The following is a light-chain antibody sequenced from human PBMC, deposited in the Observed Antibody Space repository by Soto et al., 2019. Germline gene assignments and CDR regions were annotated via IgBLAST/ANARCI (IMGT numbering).Light chain of an antibody. CDR3: SSYTSSSTVV. J-gene: IGLJ2*01. CDR1: SSDVGGYNY. V-gene: IGLV2-14*01. CDR2: DVS. Sequence: QSVLTQPASVSGSPGQSITISCTGTSSDVGGYNYVSCYQQHPGKAPKLMIYDVSNRPSGVSNRFSVSKSGNTASLTISGLQAEDEADYYCSSYTSSSTVVFGGGTKLTVL.